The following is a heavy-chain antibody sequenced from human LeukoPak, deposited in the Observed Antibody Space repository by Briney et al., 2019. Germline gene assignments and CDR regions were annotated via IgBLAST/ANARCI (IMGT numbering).Heavy chain of an antibody. J-gene: IGHJ4*02. CDR1: GGSISSYY. V-gene: IGHV4-59*12. CDR3: ARDPRGDFTNDY. CDR2: IYYSGST. Sequence: PSETLSLTCTVSGGSISSYYWSWIRQPPGKGLEWIGYIYYSGSTNYNPSLKSRVTISVDTSKNQFSLKLSSVTAADTAVYYCARDPRGDFTNDYWGQGALVTVSS. D-gene: IGHD3-3*01.